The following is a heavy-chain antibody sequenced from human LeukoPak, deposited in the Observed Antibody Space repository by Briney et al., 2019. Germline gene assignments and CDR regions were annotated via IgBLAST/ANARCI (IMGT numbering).Heavy chain of an antibody. D-gene: IGHD1-1*01. CDR2: ISAGGGYT. CDR3: AKATGTFYYFDY. J-gene: IGHJ4*02. CDR1: GFTFSSYA. Sequence: PGGSLRLSCAASGFTFSSYAMSWVRQAPGKGLEWVSGISAGGGYTYYADSVEGRFTISRDNSKNTLYVEMNSLRAEDTALYYCAKATGTFYYFDYWGQGTLVTVSS. V-gene: IGHV3-23*01.